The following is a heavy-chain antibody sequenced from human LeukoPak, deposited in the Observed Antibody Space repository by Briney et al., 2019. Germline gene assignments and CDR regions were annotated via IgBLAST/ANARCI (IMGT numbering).Heavy chain of an antibody. CDR1: GFTFSSYE. CDR3: ARDSVGALYFDY. J-gene: IGHJ4*02. D-gene: IGHD1-26*01. Sequence: PGGSLRLSCAASGFTFSSYEMNWVRQAPGKGLEWVLYISSSGSTIYYADSVKGRFTISRDNAKNSLYLQMNSLRAEDTAVYYCARDSVGALYFDYWGQGTLVTVSS. V-gene: IGHV3-48*03. CDR2: ISSSGSTI.